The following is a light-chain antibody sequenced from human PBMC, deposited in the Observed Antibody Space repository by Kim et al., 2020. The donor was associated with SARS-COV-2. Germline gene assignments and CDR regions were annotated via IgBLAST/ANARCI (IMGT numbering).Light chain of an antibody. CDR2: QDS. V-gene: IGLV3-1*01. CDR3: QAWDSSNVV. CDR1: KLGNKY. Sequence: SYELTQPPSVSVSPGQTASITCSGDKLGNKYTCWYQQKPGQSPVLVIYQDSKRRSGIPERFSGSNSGNTANLTISGTQAMDEADYYCQAWDSSNVVFGGGTQLTVL. J-gene: IGLJ2*01.